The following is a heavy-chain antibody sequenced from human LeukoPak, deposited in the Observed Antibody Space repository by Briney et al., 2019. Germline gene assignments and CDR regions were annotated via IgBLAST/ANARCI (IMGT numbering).Heavy chain of an antibody. J-gene: IGHJ5*02. V-gene: IGHV1-69*13. Sequence: VASVTVSFTASGGTFSSYAISWVRQAPGQGLEWMGGIIPIFGTANYAQKFQGRVTITADESTSTAYMELSSLRSEDTAVYYCAFSPPRYNWFDPWGQGTLVTVSS. CDR3: AFSPPRYNWFDP. CDR2: IIPIFGTA. CDR1: GGTFSSYA.